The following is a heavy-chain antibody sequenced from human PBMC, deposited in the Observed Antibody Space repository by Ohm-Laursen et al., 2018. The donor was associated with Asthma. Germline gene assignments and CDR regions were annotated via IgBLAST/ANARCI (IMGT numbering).Heavy chain of an antibody. J-gene: IGHJ1*01. CDR1: GFTFSTQS. CDR2: ISTASTFI. D-gene: IGHD1-26*01. Sequence: SLRLSCAASGFTFSTQSMNWVRQVPGKGLEWVASISTASTFIYYADSVRGRFTTSRDNAKNSVYLQMNSLRAEDTALYYCARIGPEWELPGREYSLHHWGEGTPVTVSS. V-gene: IGHV3-21*01. CDR3: ARIGPEWELPGREYSLHH.